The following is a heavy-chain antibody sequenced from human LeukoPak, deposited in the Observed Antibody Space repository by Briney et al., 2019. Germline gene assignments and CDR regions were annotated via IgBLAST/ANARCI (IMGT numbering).Heavy chain of an antibody. D-gene: IGHD2-15*01. CDR3: AKDRNIVVVVPDWFDP. J-gene: IGHJ5*02. CDR1: GFTFSSYA. Sequence: GGSLRLSCAASGFTFSSYAMSWVRQAPGKGLEWVSAISGSGGSTYYADSVKGRFTISRDNSKNTLYLQMNSLRAEDTAVYYCAKDRNIVVVVPDWFDPWGQGTLVTVSS. V-gene: IGHV3-23*01. CDR2: ISGSGGST.